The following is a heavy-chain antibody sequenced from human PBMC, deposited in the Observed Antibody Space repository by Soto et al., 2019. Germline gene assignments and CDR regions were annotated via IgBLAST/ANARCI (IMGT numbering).Heavy chain of an antibody. CDR2: IIPILGTA. CDR1: GGTFSSYT. CDR3: ARALSWREYYGMDV. V-gene: IGHV1-69*08. D-gene: IGHD6-13*01. Sequence: SVKVSCKASGGTFSSYTISWVRQAPGQGLEWMGRIIPILGTANYAQKFQGRVTITADESTSTAYMELSSLRSEDTAVYYCARALSWREYYGMDVWGQGTTVTVSS. J-gene: IGHJ6*02.